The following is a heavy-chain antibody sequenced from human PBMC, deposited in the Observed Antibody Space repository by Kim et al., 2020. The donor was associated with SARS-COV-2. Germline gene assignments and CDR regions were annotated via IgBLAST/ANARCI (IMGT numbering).Heavy chain of an antibody. CDR1: GGSISSSSYY. Sequence: SETLSLTCTVSGGSISSSSYYWGWIRQPPGKGLEWIGSIYYSGSTYYNPSLKSRVTISVDTSKNQFSLKLSSVTAADTAVYYCARRTYYYGSGSYGNWFDPWGQGTLVTVSS. V-gene: IGHV4-39*01. CDR2: IYYSGST. D-gene: IGHD3-10*01. J-gene: IGHJ5*02. CDR3: ARRTYYYGSGSYGNWFDP.